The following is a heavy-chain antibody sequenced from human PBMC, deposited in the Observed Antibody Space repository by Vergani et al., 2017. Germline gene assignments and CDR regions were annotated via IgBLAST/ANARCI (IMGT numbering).Heavy chain of an antibody. CDR2: IRNKAYGGTT. Sequence: EVQLVESGGGLVPPGRSLRLSCAASGFSFGDYAMTWVRQAPGKWLEWVAFIRNKAYGGTTEYAASVKGRFTISRDDSKRLAYLQLSGLKTEDTAVYFCSRGREYCFSYSDYWLQGTLVTDSS. CDR3: SRGREYCFSYSDY. J-gene: IGHJ4*02. CDR1: GFSFGDYA. V-gene: IGHV3-49*04. D-gene: IGHD2/OR15-2a*01.